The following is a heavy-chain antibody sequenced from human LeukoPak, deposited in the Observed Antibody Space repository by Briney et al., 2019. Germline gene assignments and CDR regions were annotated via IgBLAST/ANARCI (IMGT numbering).Heavy chain of an antibody. CDR2: IYYSGST. J-gene: IGHJ4*02. D-gene: IGHD5-18*01. CDR1: GGSISSYY. Sequence: SETLSLTCTVSGGSISSYYWSWIRQPPGKGLEWIGYIYYSGSTNYNPSLKSRVTISVDTSKNQFSLKLSSVTAADTAVYYCARGGRYSYGSFDYWGQGTLVTVSS. V-gene: IGHV4-59*01. CDR3: ARGGRYSYGSFDY.